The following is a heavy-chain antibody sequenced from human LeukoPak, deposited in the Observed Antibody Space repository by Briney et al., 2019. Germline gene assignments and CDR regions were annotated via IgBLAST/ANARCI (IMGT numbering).Heavy chain of an antibody. J-gene: IGHJ4*02. CDR3: ARLHRHRLPKSDY. V-gene: IGHV1-8*01. D-gene: IGHD1-14*01. CDR1: GYIFIDYD. Sequence: VASVKVSCKTSGYIFIDYDINWVRQAPGQGLEWMGWMNPETGGSGYSHHFQGRITMTGDTSSTTAYMDPSSLTFEDSAVYYCARLHRHRLPKSDYWGQGTLVTVSS. CDR2: MNPETGGS.